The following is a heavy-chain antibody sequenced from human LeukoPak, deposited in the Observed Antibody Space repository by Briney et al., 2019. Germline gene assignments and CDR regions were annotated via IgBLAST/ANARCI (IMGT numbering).Heavy chain of an antibody. Sequence: SETLSLTCTVPGGSISSSSYYWGWIRQPPGKGLEWIGSIYYSGSTYYNPSLKSRVTISVDTSKNQFSLKLSSVTAADTAVYYCARETTTGSGSYYNEDWGQGTLVTVSS. CDR1: GGSISSSSYY. J-gene: IGHJ4*02. CDR3: ARETTTGSGSYYNED. CDR2: IYYSGST. D-gene: IGHD3-10*01. V-gene: IGHV4-39*02.